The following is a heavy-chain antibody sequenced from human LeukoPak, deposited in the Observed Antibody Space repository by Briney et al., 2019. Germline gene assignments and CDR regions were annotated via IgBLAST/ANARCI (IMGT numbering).Heavy chain of an antibody. CDR3: ARDTSGYYDFWSGYYYYGMDV. CDR1: GFTFSDYY. Sequence: GGSLRLSCAASGFTFSDYYMSWIRQAPGKGLEWVSSISSSSSYIYYADSVKGRFTISRDNAKNSLYLQMNSLRAEDTAVYYCARDTSGYYDFWSGYYYYGMDVWGQGTTVTVSS. V-gene: IGHV3-11*06. D-gene: IGHD3-3*01. J-gene: IGHJ6*02. CDR2: ISSSSSYI.